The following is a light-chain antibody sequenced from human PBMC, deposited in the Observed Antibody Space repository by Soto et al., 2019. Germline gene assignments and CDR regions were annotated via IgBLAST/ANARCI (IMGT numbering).Light chain of an antibody. CDR2: XAS. J-gene: IGKJ5*01. CDR1: SSLTAF. CDR3: QHRSNCPPTIT. V-gene: IGKV3-11*01. Sequence: IVLTQSPATLSLSSGERATVPXRASSSLTAFLAWYQQKPGQAPRPLXXXASXRATEIPASFSGSGAGTAFTLTISSLEPEDFAVASCQHRSNCPPTITFGQGTRLEI.